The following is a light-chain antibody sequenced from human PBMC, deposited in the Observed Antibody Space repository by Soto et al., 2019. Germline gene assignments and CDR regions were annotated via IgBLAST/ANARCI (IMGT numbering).Light chain of an antibody. Sequence: QSALTQPPSVSGAAGQRVSISCTGSSSNIGAGYDVHWYQHLPGTAPKLLIYANNNRPSGVPDRFSGSKSGTSASLAITGPQAEDEADYYCQSYDSSRSPLYVFGTGTKVTVL. CDR2: ANN. CDR3: QSYDSSRSPLYV. CDR1: SSNIGAGYD. J-gene: IGLJ1*01. V-gene: IGLV1-40*01.